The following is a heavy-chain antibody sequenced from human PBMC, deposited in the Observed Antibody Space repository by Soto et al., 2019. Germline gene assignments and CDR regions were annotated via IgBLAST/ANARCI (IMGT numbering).Heavy chain of an antibody. V-gene: IGHV1-46*01. CDR3: AREDIVATYDY. Sequence: ASVKVSCKASGYTFTSYYMHWVRQAPGQGPEWMGIINPSGGSTSYAQKFQGRVTMTRDTSTSTVYMELSSLRSEDTAVYYCAREDIVATYDYWGQGTLVTVSS. D-gene: IGHD5-12*01. CDR2: INPSGGST. CDR1: GYTFTSYY. J-gene: IGHJ4*02.